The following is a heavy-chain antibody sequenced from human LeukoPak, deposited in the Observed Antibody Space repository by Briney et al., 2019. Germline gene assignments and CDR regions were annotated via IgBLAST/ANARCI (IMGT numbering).Heavy chain of an antibody. CDR1: GFTFSSYG. CDR3: AKPSGYSYGLGYFDY. V-gene: IGHV3-30*18. CDR2: ISYDGSNK. Sequence: GRSLRLSCAASGFTFSSYGMHWVRQAPGKGLEWVAVISYDGSNKYYADSVKGRFTISRDNSKNTLYLQMNSLRAEDTAVYYCAKPSGYSYGLGYFDYWGQGTLVTVSS. D-gene: IGHD5-18*01. J-gene: IGHJ4*02.